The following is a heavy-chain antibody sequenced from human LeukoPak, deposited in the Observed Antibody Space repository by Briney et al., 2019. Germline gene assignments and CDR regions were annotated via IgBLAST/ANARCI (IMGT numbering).Heavy chain of an antibody. D-gene: IGHD3-10*01. CDR3: ALSGIEYYFDY. CDR2: IIPILGIA. CDR1: GDTFSSYA. Sequence: ASVKVSCKASGDTFSSYAISWVRQAPGQGLEWMGRIIPILGIANYAQKFQGRVTITADKSTSTAYMELSSLRSEDTAVYYCALSGIEYYFDYWGQGTLVTVSS. V-gene: IGHV1-69*04. J-gene: IGHJ4*02.